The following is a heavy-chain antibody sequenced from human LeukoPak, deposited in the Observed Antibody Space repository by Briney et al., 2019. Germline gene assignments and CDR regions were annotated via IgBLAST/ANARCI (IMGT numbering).Heavy chain of an antibody. CDR2: ISSHGSNK. V-gene: IGHV3-30*04. CDR3: AREQGQQWRRFDS. Sequence: PGGSLRLSCVASGFTFKTFAMTWVRQAPGKGLKWVAVISSHGSNKDYADSVKGRFTISRDNSENTLYLQMDSLTTEDTGVYYCAREQGQQWRRFDSWGQGSRSPSPQ. J-gene: IGHJ4*02. CDR1: GFTFKTFA. D-gene: IGHD6-19*01.